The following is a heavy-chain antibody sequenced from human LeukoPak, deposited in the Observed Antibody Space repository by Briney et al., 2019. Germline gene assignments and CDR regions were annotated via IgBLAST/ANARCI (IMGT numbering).Heavy chain of an antibody. CDR3: ARRKLAAVGADY. Sequence: SETLSLTCTVSGGSISGYYWSWIRQPAGKGLEWIGRIYYSGSTYYNPSLKSRITISVDTSKNQFSLRLSSVTAADTAVYYCARRKLAAVGADYWGQGTLVTVSS. CDR2: IYYSGST. J-gene: IGHJ4*02. V-gene: IGHV4-59*06. D-gene: IGHD6-13*01. CDR1: GGSISGYY.